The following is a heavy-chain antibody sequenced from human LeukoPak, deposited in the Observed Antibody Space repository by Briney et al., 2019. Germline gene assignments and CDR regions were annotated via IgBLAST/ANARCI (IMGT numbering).Heavy chain of an antibody. CDR2: ISVDGTNT. J-gene: IGHJ3*02. CDR3: AKSYDTSGRRAFDI. D-gene: IGHD3-22*01. V-gene: IGHV3-23*01. CDR1: GFTFSRFA. Sequence: GGCLRLSCAASGFTFSRFAMGWVRQAPGKGLEWVSAISVDGTNTYYADSVKGQFTISRDNSKNTLFLQMNSLSAEDTAVYYCAKSYDTSGRRAFDIWGQGTMVTVSS.